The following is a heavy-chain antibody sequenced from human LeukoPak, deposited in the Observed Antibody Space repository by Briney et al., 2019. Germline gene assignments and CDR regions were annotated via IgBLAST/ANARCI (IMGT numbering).Heavy chain of an antibody. V-gene: IGHV3-21*01. Sequence: GGSLRLSCAASGFTFSSYTMSWVRQAPGKGLEWVSSISSSSSYISYADSMRGRFTISRDNAKNSLYLQMNSLRAEDTAVYYCARDKVAAAPGDYWGQGTLVTVSS. CDR3: ARDKVAAAPGDY. CDR1: GFTFSSYT. J-gene: IGHJ4*02. D-gene: IGHD2-2*01. CDR2: ISSSSSYI.